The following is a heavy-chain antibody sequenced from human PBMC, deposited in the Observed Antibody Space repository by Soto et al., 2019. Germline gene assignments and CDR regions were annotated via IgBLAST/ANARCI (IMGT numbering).Heavy chain of an antibody. CDR1: GGSMSSYY. J-gene: IGHJ5*02. Sequence: SETLSLTCTVSGGSMSSYYWTWIRQPAGKGLEWIGRVYSSGGTHYNPSLKSRVAISIDTSKNQFSLRLLSVTDADTAVYFCARGQRFSDWFDPWGQGTLVTVSS. CDR2: VYSSGGT. D-gene: IGHD3-3*01. CDR3: ARGQRFSDWFDP. V-gene: IGHV4-4*07.